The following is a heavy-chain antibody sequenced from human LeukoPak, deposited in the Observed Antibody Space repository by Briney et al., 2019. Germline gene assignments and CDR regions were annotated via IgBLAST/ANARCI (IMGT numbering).Heavy chain of an antibody. J-gene: IGHJ5*02. CDR1: GYTFTSYG. CDR3: ARGPQGKGAGTTKLWWFDP. CDR2: ISAYNGNT. Sequence: ASVKVSCKASGYTFTSYGIRWVRQAPGQGLEWMGWISAYNGNTNYAQKLQGRVTTTTDTSTSTAYMELRSLRSDDTAVYYCARGPQGKGAGTTKLWWFDPWGQGTLVTVSS. V-gene: IGHV1-18*01. D-gene: IGHD1-1*01.